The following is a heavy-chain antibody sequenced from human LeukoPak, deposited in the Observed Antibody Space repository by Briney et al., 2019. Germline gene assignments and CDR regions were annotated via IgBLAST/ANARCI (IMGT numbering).Heavy chain of an antibody. CDR1: GFTVSTYW. Sequence: GGSLRLSCAASGFTVSTYWMHWVRQGPGKGLVWVSRLLSDASRTTYANSVKGRFTISGDNSKNTLYLQMNSLRAEDTAVYYCARGAYSSGYPNFDYWGQGTLVTVSS. V-gene: IGHV3-74*01. D-gene: IGHD3-22*01. CDR3: ARGAYSSGYPNFDY. J-gene: IGHJ4*02. CDR2: LLSDASRT.